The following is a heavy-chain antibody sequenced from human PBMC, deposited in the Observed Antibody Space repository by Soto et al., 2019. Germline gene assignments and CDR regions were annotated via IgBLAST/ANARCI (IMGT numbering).Heavy chain of an antibody. J-gene: IGHJ3*02. V-gene: IGHV4-39*01. Sequence: QLQLQESGPGLVKPSETLSLTCTVSGGSISSSSYYWGWIRQPPGKGLEWIGSIYYSGSTYYNPSLKSRVTISVDTSKNQFSLKLSSVTAADTAVYYCARRVGAPDAFDIWGQGTMVTVSS. CDR2: IYYSGST. CDR1: GGSISSSSYY. D-gene: IGHD1-26*01. CDR3: ARRVGAPDAFDI.